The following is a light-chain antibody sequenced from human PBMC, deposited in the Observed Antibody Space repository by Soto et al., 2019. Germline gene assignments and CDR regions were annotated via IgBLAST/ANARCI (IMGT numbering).Light chain of an antibody. CDR2: DAS. V-gene: IGKV1D-13*01. Sequence: AIQLTQSPSSVSASVGDRVTITCRSSQGIRNDLGWYQQKPGKAPKLLIFDASSLESGAPARFSGGGSGTEFTLTISSLQPDDFSTFYCQQYNNYPWTFGQGTKVDIK. CDR3: QQYNNYPWT. J-gene: IGKJ1*01. CDR1: QGIRND.